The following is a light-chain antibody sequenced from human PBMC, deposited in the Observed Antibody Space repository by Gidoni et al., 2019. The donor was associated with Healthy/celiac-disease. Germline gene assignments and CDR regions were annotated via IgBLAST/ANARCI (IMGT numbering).Light chain of an antibody. CDR3: SSYTSSSTPYV. CDR2: DVS. J-gene: IGLJ1*01. V-gene: IGLV2-14*03. Sequence: PKLMIYDVSNRPSGVSNRFSGSKSGNTASLTISGLQAEDEADYYCSSYTSSSTPYVFGTGTKVTVL.